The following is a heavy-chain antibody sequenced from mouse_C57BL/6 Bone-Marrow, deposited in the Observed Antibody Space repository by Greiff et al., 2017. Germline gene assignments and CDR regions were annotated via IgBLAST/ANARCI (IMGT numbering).Heavy chain of an antibody. D-gene: IGHD1-1*01. Sequence: QVQLQQSGAELVRPGASVKLSCKASGYTFTDYYINWVKQRPGQGLEWIARIYPGSGNTYYNEKFKGKATLTAEKSSSTAYMQLSSLTSEDSAVYVCARGTVVGHWDFDVWGTGTTVTVSS. CDR1: GYTFTDYY. CDR3: ARGTVVGHWDFDV. J-gene: IGHJ1*03. CDR2: IYPGSGNT. V-gene: IGHV1-76*01.